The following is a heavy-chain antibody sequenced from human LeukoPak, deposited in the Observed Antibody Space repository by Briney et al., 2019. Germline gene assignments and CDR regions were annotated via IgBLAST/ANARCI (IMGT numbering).Heavy chain of an antibody. J-gene: IGHJ4*02. CDR3: AKNGGGLGY. CDR1: GFRFGSFW. V-gene: IGHV3-23*01. D-gene: IGHD2-8*01. Sequence: GGSLRLSCAASGFRFGSFWMTWVRQAPGKGLERVSAISDSGGSTYYADSVKGRFAISRDNSRNTLYLQMNSLRAEDTAVYYCAKNGGGLGYWGQGTLVTVSS. CDR2: ISDSGGST.